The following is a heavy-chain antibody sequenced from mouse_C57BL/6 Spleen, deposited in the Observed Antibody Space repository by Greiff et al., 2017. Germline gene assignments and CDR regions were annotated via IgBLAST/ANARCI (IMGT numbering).Heavy chain of an antibody. Sequence: DVMLVESGGGLVQPGGSLSLSCAASGFTFTDYYMSWVRQPPGKALEWLGFIRNKANGYTTEYSASVKGRFTISRDNSQSILYLQMNALRAEDSATYYCARYRYGNYPYWYFDVWGTGTTVTVSS. J-gene: IGHJ1*03. D-gene: IGHD2-1*01. CDR3: ARYRYGNYPYWYFDV. CDR2: IRNKANGYTT. CDR1: GFTFTDYY. V-gene: IGHV7-3*01.